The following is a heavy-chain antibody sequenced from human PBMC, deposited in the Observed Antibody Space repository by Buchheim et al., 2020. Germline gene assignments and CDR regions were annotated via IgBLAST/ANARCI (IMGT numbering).Heavy chain of an antibody. D-gene: IGHD4-11*01. CDR3: AKGSRGYTNYYFDY. V-gene: IGHV3-23*04. CDR2: ISGSGGTT. J-gene: IGHJ4*02. Sequence: EVQLVESGGGLVQPGESLRLSCAASGFSFSDYAMSWIRQAPGKGLEWVSCISGSGGTTFNADSVKGRFTISRDNSKNILYLQMNSVRAEDTAVYFCAKGSRGYTNYYFDYWGQGTL. CDR1: GFSFSDYA.